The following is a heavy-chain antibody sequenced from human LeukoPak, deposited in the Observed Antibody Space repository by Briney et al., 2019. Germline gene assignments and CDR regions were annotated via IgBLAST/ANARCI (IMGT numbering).Heavy chain of an antibody. CDR2: ISGSGGST. J-gene: IGHJ6*03. V-gene: IGHV3-23*01. D-gene: IGHD2-2*01. Sequence: GGSLRLSCAASGFTFSTYAMSWVRQAPGKGLEWVSAISGSGGSTYYADSVKGRFTISRDNSKNTLYLQMNSLRAEDTAVYYCALKRGYCSSTSCYYYYYYMDVWGKGTTVTVSS. CDR1: GFTFSTYA. CDR3: ALKRGYCSSTSCYYYYYYMDV.